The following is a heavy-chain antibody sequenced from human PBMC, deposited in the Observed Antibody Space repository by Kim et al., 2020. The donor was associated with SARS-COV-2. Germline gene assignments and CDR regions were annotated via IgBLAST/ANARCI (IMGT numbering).Heavy chain of an antibody. CDR3: ARGGSRTRRFGLDV. Sequence: SETLSLTCAVSNVSLSDNFWSWIRQPPGKGLEWIGEINQRGRTNDNPSLKSRISLSMHMAKRQFSLTLTSVTAADTAIYYCARGGSRTRRFGLDVWGQGAAVIVSS. CDR2: INQRGRT. CDR1: NVSLSDNF. J-gene: IGHJ6*02. V-gene: IGHV4-34*01. D-gene: IGHD3-10*01.